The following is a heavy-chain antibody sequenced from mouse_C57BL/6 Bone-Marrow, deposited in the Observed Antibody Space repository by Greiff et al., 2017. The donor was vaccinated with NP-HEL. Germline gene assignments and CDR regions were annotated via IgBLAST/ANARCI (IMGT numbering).Heavy chain of an antibody. D-gene: IGHD2-4*01. J-gene: IGHJ2*01. V-gene: IGHV1-18*01. CDR1: GYTFTDYN. Sequence: EVQLQQSGPELVKPGASVKIPCKASGYTFTDYNMDWVKQSHGKSLEWIGDINPNNGGTIYNQKFKGKATLTVDKSSSTAYMELRSLTSEDTAVYYCPRLDYDGVYFDYWGQGTTLTVSS. CDR2: INPNNGGT. CDR3: PRLDYDGVYFDY.